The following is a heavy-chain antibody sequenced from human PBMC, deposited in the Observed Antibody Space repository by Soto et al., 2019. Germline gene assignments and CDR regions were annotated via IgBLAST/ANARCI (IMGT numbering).Heavy chain of an antibody. CDR3: ARQISRDGDY. CDR2: ISGSGGST. J-gene: IGHJ4*02. CDR1: GFTFSSYA. Sequence: SGGSLRLSCAASGFTFSSYAMSWVRQAPGKGLEWVSAISGSGGSTYYADSVKGRFTISRDNSKNTLYLQMNSLRAEDTAVYYCARQISRDGDYWGQGTLVTVSS. V-gene: IGHV3-23*01. D-gene: IGHD2-2*01.